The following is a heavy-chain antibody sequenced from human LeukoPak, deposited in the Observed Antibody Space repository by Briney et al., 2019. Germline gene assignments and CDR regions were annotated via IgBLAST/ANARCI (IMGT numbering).Heavy chain of an antibody. J-gene: IGHJ4*02. V-gene: IGHV3-66*01. CDR2: IYSGGST. Sequence: GRSLRLSCAASGFTVSSNYMSWVRQAPGKGLEWVSVIYSGGSTYYADSVKGRFTISRDNSKNTLYLQMNSLRAEDTAVYYCAREDLNRGYSGYEDYWGQGTLVIVSP. CDR3: AREDLNRGYSGYEDY. CDR1: GFTVSSNY. D-gene: IGHD5-12*01.